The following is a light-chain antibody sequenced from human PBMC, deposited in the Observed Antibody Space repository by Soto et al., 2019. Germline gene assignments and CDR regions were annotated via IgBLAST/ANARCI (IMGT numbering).Light chain of an antibody. J-gene: IGKJ1*01. CDR2: GAS. Sequence: EIVMTQSPATLSVSPGERATLSCRASQSVSSNLAWYQQTPGQAPRLLMYGASTRAPGIPARFSGSGSGTEFTLTISSLQSEEFAVYYCQQYDNWPRTFGQGTKVEIK. V-gene: IGKV3-15*01. CDR3: QQYDNWPRT. CDR1: QSVSSN.